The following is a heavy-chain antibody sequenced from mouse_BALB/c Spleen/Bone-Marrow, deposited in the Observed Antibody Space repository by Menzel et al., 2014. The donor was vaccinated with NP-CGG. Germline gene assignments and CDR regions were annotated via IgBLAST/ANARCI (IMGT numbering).Heavy chain of an antibody. D-gene: IGHD3-3*01. CDR1: GYTFTSYW. CDR3: AKEGRGAY. Sequence: VQLQQSGAELARPGASVKLSCKASGYTFTSYWMQWVKQRPGQGLEWIGAIYSGDGDTRYTQKFKGKATLTADKSSSTAYMQLSSLASEDSAVYYCAKEGRGAYWGQGTLVTVSA. V-gene: IGHV1-87*01. CDR2: IYSGDGDT. J-gene: IGHJ3*01.